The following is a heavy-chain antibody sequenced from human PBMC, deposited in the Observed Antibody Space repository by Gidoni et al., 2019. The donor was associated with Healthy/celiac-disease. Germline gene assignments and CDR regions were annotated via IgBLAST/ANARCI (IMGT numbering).Heavy chain of an antibody. J-gene: IGHJ6*02. V-gene: IGHV3-21*01. D-gene: IGHD3-10*01. Sequence: EVQLVESGGGLVKPGGSLRLSCAASGFTFSSYSMNWVRQAPGKGLEWVSSISSSSSYIYYADSVKGRFTISRDNAKNSLYLQMNSLRAEDTAVYYCARDSEILWFGEDVWGQGTTVTVSS. CDR3: ARDSEILWFGEDV. CDR1: GFTFSSYS. CDR2: ISSSSSYI.